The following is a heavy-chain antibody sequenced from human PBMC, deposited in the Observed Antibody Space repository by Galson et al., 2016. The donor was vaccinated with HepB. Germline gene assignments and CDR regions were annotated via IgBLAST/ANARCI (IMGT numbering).Heavy chain of an antibody. CDR3: ATPNCDGDCYPYRFES. CDR1: GFSLNTSGMR. CDR2: IYFSGST. Sequence: LVKPTQTLTLTCTFSGFSLNTSGMRVAWIRQPPGKGLEWIGIIYFSGSTFYNPSLGSRVTISMDTSKNQFSLKVTSVTASDTAVYYCATPNCDGDCYPYRFESWGQGTLVTVSS. V-gene: IGHV4-39*01. D-gene: IGHD2-21*02. J-gene: IGHJ4*02.